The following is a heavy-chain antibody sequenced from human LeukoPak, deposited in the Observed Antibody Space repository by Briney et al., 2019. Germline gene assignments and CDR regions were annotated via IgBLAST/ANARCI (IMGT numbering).Heavy chain of an antibody. CDR3: AREISSWYRTEGRFDP. Sequence: PGGSLRLSCAASGFTFSSYWMSWVRQAPGKGLEWVANIKQDGSERDYVDSVKGRFTISKDNAKNLLYLQMNILRAEDTAVYYCAREISSWYRTEGRFDPWGQGTLVTVSS. D-gene: IGHD6-13*01. V-gene: IGHV3-7*01. CDR1: GFTFSSYW. CDR2: IKQDGSER. J-gene: IGHJ5*02.